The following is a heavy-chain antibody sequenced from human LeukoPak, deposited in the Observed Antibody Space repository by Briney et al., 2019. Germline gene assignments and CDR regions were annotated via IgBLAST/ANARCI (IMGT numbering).Heavy chain of an antibody. CDR1: GGSISSYS. J-gene: IGHJ4*02. Sequence: SETLSLTCTVSGGSISSYSWSWIRQPPGKGLEWIGYICYSGSTNYNPSLKSRVTISVDTSKNQFSLKVNSVTAADTAVYYCARHTVDSSSWYLFDYWGQGTLVTVSS. V-gene: IGHV4-59*08. CDR2: ICYSGST. CDR3: ARHTVDSSSWYLFDY. D-gene: IGHD6-13*01.